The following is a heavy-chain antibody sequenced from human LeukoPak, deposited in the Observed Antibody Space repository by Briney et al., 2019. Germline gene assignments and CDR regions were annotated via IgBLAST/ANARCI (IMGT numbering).Heavy chain of an antibody. V-gene: IGHV1-69*06. CDR2: VIPIFDTT. CDR1: GGTFSNYA. J-gene: IGHJ4*02. D-gene: IGHD3-22*01. Sequence: SVKVSCKASGGTFSNYAISWVRQAPGQGLEWMGGVIPIFDTTNYAQRFQGRVTITADKSTTTAYMELSSLTSEDTAVYYCATSGYYFDTTGYFTNYFDYWGQGTLVTVSS. CDR3: ATSGYYFDTTGYFTNYFDY.